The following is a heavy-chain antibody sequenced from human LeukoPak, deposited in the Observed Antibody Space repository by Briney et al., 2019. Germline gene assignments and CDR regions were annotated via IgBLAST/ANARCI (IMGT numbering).Heavy chain of an antibody. Sequence: ASVKVSCKASGYTFTSYGISWVRQAPGQGLEWMGWISACNGNTNYAQKLQGRVTMTTDTSTSTAYMELRSLRSDDTAVYYCASFPNAAAGPDYYYYGMDVWGQGTTVTVSS. CDR3: ASFPNAAAGPDYYYYGMDV. D-gene: IGHD6-13*01. CDR1: GYTFTSYG. J-gene: IGHJ6*02. V-gene: IGHV1-18*01. CDR2: ISACNGNT.